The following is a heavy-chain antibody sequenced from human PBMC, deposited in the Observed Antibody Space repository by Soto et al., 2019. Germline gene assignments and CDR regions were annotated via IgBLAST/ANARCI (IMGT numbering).Heavy chain of an antibody. CDR3: ARVQYDRSGFDH. CDR2: ISHSGIT. J-gene: IGHJ4*02. V-gene: IGHV4-4*02. D-gene: IGHD3-22*01. CDR1: GDSISRSHW. Sequence: QVQLQESGPGLVRPSGALSVTCAVSGDSISRSHWWSWVRQSPGKGLEWIGEISHSGITNYNPSLKSRVTISGDKSKNQLSLKLTSVTAADTAVYYCARVQYDRSGFDHWGQGTFVSVSS.